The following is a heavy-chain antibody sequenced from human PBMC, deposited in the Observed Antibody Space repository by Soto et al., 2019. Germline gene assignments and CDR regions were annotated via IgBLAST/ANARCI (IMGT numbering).Heavy chain of an antibody. V-gene: IGHV3-53*01. CDR3: AKGDDAFDI. CDR1: GFIVSTKY. Sequence: PGGSLRLSCVASGFIVSTKYMSWVRQAPGKGLEWVSVIYSGGSTFYSDSVRGRFTISRDNSKNTLYLQMNSLRADDTAVYYCAKGDDAFDIWGQGTMVTVS. CDR2: IYSGGST. J-gene: IGHJ3*02.